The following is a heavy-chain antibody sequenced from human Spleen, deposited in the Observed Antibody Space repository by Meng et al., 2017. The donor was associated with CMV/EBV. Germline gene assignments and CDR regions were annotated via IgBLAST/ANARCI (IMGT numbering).Heavy chain of an antibody. V-gene: IGHV3-21*01. CDR3: ARTVGYSGYDPGDY. CDR2: ISSSSSYI. J-gene: IGHJ4*02. Sequence: GESLKISCVASGFTFSSYSMNWVRQAPGKGLEWVSSISSSSSYIYYADSVKGRFTISRDNAKNSLYLQMNSLRAEDTAEYYCARTVGYSGYDPGDYWGQGTLVTVSS. CDR1: GFTFSSYS. D-gene: IGHD5-12*01.